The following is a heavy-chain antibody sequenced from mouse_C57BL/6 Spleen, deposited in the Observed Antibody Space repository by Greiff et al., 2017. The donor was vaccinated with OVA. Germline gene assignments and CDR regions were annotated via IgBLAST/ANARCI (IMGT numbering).Heavy chain of an antibody. D-gene: IGHD2-2*01. V-gene: IGHV1-15*01. CDR3: TNGYDDDY. J-gene: IGHJ2*01. Sequence: VQLQESGAELVRPGASVTLSCKASGYTFTDYEMHWVKQTPVHGLEWIGAIDPETGGTAYNQKFKGKAILTADKSSSTAYMELRSLTSEDSAVYYCTNGYDDDYWGQGTTLTVSS. CDR1: GYTFTDYE. CDR2: IDPETGGT.